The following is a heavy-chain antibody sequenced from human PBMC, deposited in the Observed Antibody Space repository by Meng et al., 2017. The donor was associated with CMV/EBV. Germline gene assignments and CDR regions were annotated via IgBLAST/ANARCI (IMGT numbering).Heavy chain of an antibody. D-gene: IGHD2-2*01. Sequence: YTFTSSYMLWVRQAPGQGLEWMGIINPSGGSTSYAQKFQGRVTMTRDTSTSTVYMELSSLRSEDTAVYYCARDGDDIVVVPAAIPFDYWGQGTLVTVSS. CDR2: INPSGGST. J-gene: IGHJ4*02. CDR3: ARDGDDIVVVPAAIPFDY. V-gene: IGHV1-46*01. CDR1: YTFTSSY.